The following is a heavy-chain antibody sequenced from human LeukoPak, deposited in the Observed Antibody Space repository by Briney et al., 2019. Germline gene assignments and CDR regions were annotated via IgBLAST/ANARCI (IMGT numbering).Heavy chain of an antibody. D-gene: IGHD1-1*01. V-gene: IGHV3-64*01. J-gene: IGHJ4*02. CDR3: AKDPPTGTHNY. CDR2: ISSNGGST. Sequence: GGSLRLSCAACGFTFSSYAMHWVRQAPGKGLEYVSAISSNGGSTYYANSVKGRFTISRDNSKNTLYLQMNSLRAEDTAVYYCAKDPPTGTHNYWGQGTLVTVSS. CDR1: GFTFSSYA.